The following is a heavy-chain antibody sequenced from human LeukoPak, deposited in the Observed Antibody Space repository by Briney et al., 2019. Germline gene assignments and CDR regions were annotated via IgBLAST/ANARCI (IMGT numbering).Heavy chain of an antibody. J-gene: IGHJ6*04. CDR1: GFTFSSYE. D-gene: IGHD6-13*01. Sequence: PGGSLRLSCAASGFTFSSYEMNWVRQAPGKGLEGVSYISSSGSTIYYADSVKGRFTISRDNAKNTLYLQMNSLRAEDTAVYYCAKEGQQLELDVWGKGTTVTVSS. V-gene: IGHV3-48*03. CDR3: AKEGQQLELDV. CDR2: ISSSGSTI.